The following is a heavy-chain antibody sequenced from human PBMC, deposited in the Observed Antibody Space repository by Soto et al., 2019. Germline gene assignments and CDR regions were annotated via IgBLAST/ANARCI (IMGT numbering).Heavy chain of an antibody. CDR2: IYYSGST. CDR1: GGSISSYY. J-gene: IGHJ5*02. V-gene: IGHV4-59*01. D-gene: IGHD6-6*01. CDR3: ARSPSSSSAWFDP. Sequence: PSETLSLTCTVSGGSISSYYWSWIRQPPGKGLEWIGYIYYSGSTNYNPSLKSRVTISVDTSKNQFSLKLSSVTAADTAVYYCARSPSSSSAWFDPWGQGTLVTVSS.